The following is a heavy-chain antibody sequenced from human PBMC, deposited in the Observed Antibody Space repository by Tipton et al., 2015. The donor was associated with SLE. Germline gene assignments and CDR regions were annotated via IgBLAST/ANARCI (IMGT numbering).Heavy chain of an antibody. J-gene: IGHJ4*02. CDR2: IYYSGST. CDR1: GGSITSYY. Sequence: TLSLTCTVSGGSITSYYWSWIRQPPGKGLEWIGDIYYSGSTNYNPSLKSRVTISVDTSKNQFSLKLSSVTAADTAVYYCARGAATMFDYWGQGTLVTVSS. V-gene: IGHV4-59*01. D-gene: IGHD5-12*01. CDR3: ARGAATMFDY.